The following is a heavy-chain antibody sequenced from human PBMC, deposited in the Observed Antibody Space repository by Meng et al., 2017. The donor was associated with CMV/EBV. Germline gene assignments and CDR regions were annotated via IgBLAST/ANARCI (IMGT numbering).Heavy chain of an antibody. CDR1: GGSISSSSYY. J-gene: IGHJ5*02. V-gene: IGHV4-39*07. CDR2: TYYSGST. Sequence: SETLSLTCTVSGGSISSSSYYWGWIRQPPGKGLEWIGSTYYSGSTYYNPSLKSRVTISVDTSKNHFSLKLSSVTASDTAVYYCPRNIVVVPAATNWFDPWGQGTLVTVSS. CDR3: PRNIVVVPAATNWFDP. D-gene: IGHD2-2*01.